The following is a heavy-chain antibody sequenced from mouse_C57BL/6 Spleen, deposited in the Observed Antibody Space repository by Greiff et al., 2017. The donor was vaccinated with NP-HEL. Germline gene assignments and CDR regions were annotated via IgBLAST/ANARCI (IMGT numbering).Heavy chain of an antibody. J-gene: IGHJ3*01. CDR3: ARMETARGFAY. Sequence: VQLQQSGPELVKPGASVKIPCKASGYTFTDYNMDWVKQSHGKSLEWIGDINPNNGGTIYNQKFKGKATLTVDKSSSTAYMELRSLTSEDTAVYYCARMETARGFAYWGQGTLVTVSA. CDR2: INPNNGGT. CDR1: GYTFTDYN. V-gene: IGHV1-18*01.